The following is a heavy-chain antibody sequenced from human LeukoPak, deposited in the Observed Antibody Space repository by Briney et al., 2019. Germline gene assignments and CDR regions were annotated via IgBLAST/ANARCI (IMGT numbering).Heavy chain of an antibody. J-gene: IGHJ4*02. CDR1: GFTVSSNY. D-gene: IGHD6-19*01. CDR2: IYSGGST. V-gene: IGHV3-53*05. Sequence: GSLRLSCAASGFTVSSNYMSWVRQAPGKGLEWVSVIYSGGSTYYADSVKGRFTISRDNSKNTLYLQMNSLRAEDTAVYYCAKDHWPPAVAGLFDYWGQGTLVTVSS. CDR3: AKDHWPPAVAGLFDY.